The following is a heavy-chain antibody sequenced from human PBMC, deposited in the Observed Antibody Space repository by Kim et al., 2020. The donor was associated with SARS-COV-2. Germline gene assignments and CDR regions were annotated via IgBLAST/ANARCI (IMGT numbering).Heavy chain of an antibody. J-gene: IGHJ4*02. Sequence: SETLSLTCSVSGGSISTSNFYWGWIRQPPGKGLEWIGTISYSGNTYYNSSLRSRVTISVDTSKNQFSLEMSSVTVADTAVYYCARRGGYKYGYNYWGQGTLVTVSS. V-gene: IGHV4-39*01. CDR1: GGSISTSNFY. CDR3: ARRGGYKYGYNY. CDR2: ISYSGNT. D-gene: IGHD5-18*01.